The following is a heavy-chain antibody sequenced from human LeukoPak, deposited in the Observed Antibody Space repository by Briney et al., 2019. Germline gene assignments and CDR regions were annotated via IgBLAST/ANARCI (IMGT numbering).Heavy chain of an antibody. D-gene: IGHD3-9*01. J-gene: IGHJ4*02. CDR1: GYTFTGYY. CDR3: ARAFNDILTGYRTIDY. Sequence: ASVKASCKASGYTFTGYYMHWMRQAPGQGLEWMGWINPNSGGTNYAQKSQGRVTMTRDTSISTAYMELSRLRSDDTAVYYCARAFNDILTGYRTIDYWGQGTLVTVSS. CDR2: INPNSGGT. V-gene: IGHV1-2*02.